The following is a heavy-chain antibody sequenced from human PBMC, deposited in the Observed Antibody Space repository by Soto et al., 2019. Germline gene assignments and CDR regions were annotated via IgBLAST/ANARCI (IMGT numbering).Heavy chain of an antibody. J-gene: IGHJ6*02. D-gene: IGHD6-19*01. CDR2: IIPIFGTA. V-gene: IGHV1-69*06. CDR1: GGTFSSYA. CDR3: ARDFLSVAGLYYYGMDV. Sequence: SVKVSCKASGGTFSSYAISWVRQAPGQGLEWMGGIIPIFGTANYAQKFQGRVTITADKSTSTAYMELSSLRSEDTAVYYCARDFLSVAGLYYYGMDVWGQGTTVTVS.